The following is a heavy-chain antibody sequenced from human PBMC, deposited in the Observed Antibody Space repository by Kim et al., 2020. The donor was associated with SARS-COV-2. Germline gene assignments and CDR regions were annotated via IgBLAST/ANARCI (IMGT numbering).Heavy chain of an antibody. CDR3: AKDEVAVAGTGGYYYGMDV. CDR2: ISGSGGST. J-gene: IGHJ6*02. D-gene: IGHD6-19*01. CDR1: GFTFSSYA. Sequence: GGSLRLSCAASGFTFSSYAMSWVRQAPGKGLEWVSAISGSGGSTYYADSVKGRFTISRDNSKNTLYLQMNSLRAEDTAVYYCAKDEVAVAGTGGYYYGMDVWGQGTTVTVSS. V-gene: IGHV3-23*01.